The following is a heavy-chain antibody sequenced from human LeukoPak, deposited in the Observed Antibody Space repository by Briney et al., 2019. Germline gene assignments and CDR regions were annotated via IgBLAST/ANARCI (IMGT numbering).Heavy chain of an antibody. CDR2: INHSGST. CDR3: ARATPLGLELRPHNWFDL. Sequence: SETLSLTCAVYGGSFSGYYWSWIRQPPGKGLEWIGEINHSGSTNYNPSLKSRVTISVDTSKNQFSLKLSSVTAADTAVYYCARATPLGLELRPHNWFDLWGQGTLVTVSS. J-gene: IGHJ5*02. D-gene: IGHD1-7*01. CDR1: GGSFSGYY. V-gene: IGHV4-34*01.